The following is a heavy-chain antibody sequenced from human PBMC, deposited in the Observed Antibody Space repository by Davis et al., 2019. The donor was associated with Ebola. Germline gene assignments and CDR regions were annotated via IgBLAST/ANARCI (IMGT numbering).Heavy chain of an antibody. CDR3: AKDRGYYFDSSGYYSVGFDS. J-gene: IGHJ4*02. Sequence: GESLKISCAASGFTFTTYAMMWVRQAPGKGLEWVSSISSGVGVQYYADSVKERFTISRDNSKNTLFLQMNSLRAEDTAVYYCAKDRGYYFDSSGYYSVGFDSWGQGTLVTVSS. D-gene: IGHD3-22*01. V-gene: IGHV3-23*01. CDR2: ISSGVGVQ. CDR1: GFTFTTYA.